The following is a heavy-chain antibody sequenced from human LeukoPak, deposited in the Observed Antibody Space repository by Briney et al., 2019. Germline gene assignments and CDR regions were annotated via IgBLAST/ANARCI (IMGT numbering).Heavy chain of an antibody. Sequence: ASVKVSCKASGGTFSSYAISWVRQAPGQGLEWMGGIIPIFGTANYAQKFQGRVTITADESTSTAYMGLSSLRSEDTAVYYCARGDYASYYYYYMDVWGKGTTVTVSS. J-gene: IGHJ6*03. CDR2: IIPIFGTA. CDR3: ARGDYASYYYYYMDV. V-gene: IGHV1-69*13. D-gene: IGHD4-17*01. CDR1: GGTFSSYA.